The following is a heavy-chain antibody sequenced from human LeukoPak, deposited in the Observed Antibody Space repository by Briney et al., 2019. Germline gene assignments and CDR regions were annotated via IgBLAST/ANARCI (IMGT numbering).Heavy chain of an antibody. D-gene: IGHD3-22*01. CDR2: IYYSGST. CDR1: GDSISSSTYS. V-gene: IGHV4-30-4*01. Sequence: SETLSLTCTVSGDSISSSTYSWSWIRQPPGKGLEWIGYIYYSGSTYYNPSLKSRVTISVDTSKNQFSLKLSSVTAADTAVYYCARDPLLLPYGMDVWGQGTTVTVSS. J-gene: IGHJ6*02. CDR3: ARDPLLLPYGMDV.